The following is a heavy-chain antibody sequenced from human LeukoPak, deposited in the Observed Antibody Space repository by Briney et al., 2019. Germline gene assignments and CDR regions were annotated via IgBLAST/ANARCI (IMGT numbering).Heavy chain of an antibody. CDR1: GDSINKYF. CDR3: AKAGPESHNGHYYIDF. V-gene: IGHV4-59*01. D-gene: IGHD1-26*01. J-gene: IGHJ4*02. Sequence: SETLSLTCTVSGDSINKYFWSWVRQSPGKGLEWIGYIAHSGNTNYHPSLKSRVTISLDKSNNQFSLRLSSLSAADTAVYYCAKAGPESHNGHYYIDFWGQGILVTVSS. CDR2: IAHSGNT.